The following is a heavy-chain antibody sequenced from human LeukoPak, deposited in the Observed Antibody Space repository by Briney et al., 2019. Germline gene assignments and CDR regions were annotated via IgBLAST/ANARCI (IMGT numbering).Heavy chain of an antibody. CDR3: ARDGRRYYDSSGYYY. CDR2: INPNSGGT. J-gene: IGHJ4*02. V-gene: IGHV1-2*02. Sequence: ASVKVSCKASGYTFTGYYMHWVRQAPGQGLEWMGWINPNSGGTNYAQKFQGRVTMTRDTSISTAYMELRSLRSDDTAVYYCARDGRRYYDSSGYYYWGQGTLVTVSS. CDR1: GYTFTGYY. D-gene: IGHD3-22*01.